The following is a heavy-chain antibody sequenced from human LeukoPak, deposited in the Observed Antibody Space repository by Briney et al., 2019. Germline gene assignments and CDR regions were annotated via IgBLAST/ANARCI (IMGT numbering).Heavy chain of an antibody. V-gene: IGHV1-69*13. CDR3: ARDRRTIFGVVGGFDY. D-gene: IGHD3-3*01. CDR1: GGTFSSYA. CDR2: IIPIFGTA. Sequence: ASVKVSCKASGGTFSSYAISWVRQAPGQGREWLGGIIPIFGTANYAQKFQGRVTITADESTSTAYMELSSLRSEDTAVYYCARDRRTIFGVVGGFDYWGQGTLVTVSS. J-gene: IGHJ4*02.